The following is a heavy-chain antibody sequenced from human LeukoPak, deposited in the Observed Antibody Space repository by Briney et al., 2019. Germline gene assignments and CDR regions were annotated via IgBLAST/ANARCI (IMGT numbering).Heavy chain of an antibody. CDR1: GGSFSGYY. V-gene: IGHV4-34*01. CDR3: ARVPRGKGPYFDY. CDR2: INHSGST. J-gene: IGHJ4*02. Sequence: SETLSLTCAVYGGSFSGYYWSWIRQPPGKGLEWIGEINHSGSTYYNPSLKSRVTISVDTSKNQFSLKLSSVTAADTAVYYCARVPRGKGPYFDYWGQGTLVTVSS. D-gene: IGHD1-14*01.